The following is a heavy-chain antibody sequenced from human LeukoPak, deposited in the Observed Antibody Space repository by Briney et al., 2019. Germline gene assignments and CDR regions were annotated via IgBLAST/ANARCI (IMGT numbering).Heavy chain of an antibody. CDR2: ISNNGGYT. CDR1: GFTFSSSA. V-gene: IGHV3-23*01. D-gene: IGHD2-15*01. CDR3: AKQLGYCSDGSCYFPY. J-gene: IGHJ4*02. Sequence: GGSLRLSCAASGFTFSSSAMSWVRQATGKGLEWVSAISNNGGYTYYADSVQGLFTISRDNSKSTLCLQMNSLRAEDTAVYYCAKQLGYCSDGSCYFPYWGQGTLVTVSS.